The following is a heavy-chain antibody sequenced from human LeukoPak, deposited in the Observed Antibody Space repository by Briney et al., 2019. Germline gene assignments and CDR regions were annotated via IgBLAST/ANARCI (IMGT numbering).Heavy chain of an antibody. J-gene: IGHJ4*02. CDR2: ISSSSSYI. Sequence: GGSLRLSCAASGFTFSSYSMNWVRQAPGKGLEWVSSISSSSSYIYYADSVKGRFTISRDNAKNSLYLQMNSLRAEDTAVYYCARDKAGSYYFDYWGQGTLVTVSS. V-gene: IGHV3-21*01. CDR3: ARDKAGSYYFDY. CDR1: GFTFSSYS. D-gene: IGHD1-26*01.